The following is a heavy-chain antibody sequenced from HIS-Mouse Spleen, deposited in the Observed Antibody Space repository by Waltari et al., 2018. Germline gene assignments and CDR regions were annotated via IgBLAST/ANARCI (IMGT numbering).Heavy chain of an antibody. CDR1: GGSISSSMYS. D-gene: IGHD6-13*01. CDR2: IYYSGNT. V-gene: IGHV4-39*07. CDR3: AREIPYSSSWYDWYFDL. J-gene: IGHJ2*01. Sequence: QLQLQESGPGLVKPSETLSLTRTVSGGSISSSMYSRGWIRQPPGKGLEWIGSIYYSGNTYYNPSLKSRVTISVDTSKNQFSLKLSSVTAADTAVYYCAREIPYSSSWYDWYFDLWGRGTLVTVSS.